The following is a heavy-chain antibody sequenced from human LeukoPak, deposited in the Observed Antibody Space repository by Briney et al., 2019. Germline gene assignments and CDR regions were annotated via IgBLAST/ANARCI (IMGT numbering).Heavy chain of an antibody. Sequence: RGGSLRLSCAASGFTFSDYAMHWVRQAPGKGLEWVAVLSYGGTNKYYADSVKGRFTISRDNSKNTMFLQMNSLRAEDTAVYHCARDRSGYANDAFDFWGQGTMVTVSS. J-gene: IGHJ3*01. CDR1: GFTFSDYA. V-gene: IGHV3-30-3*01. D-gene: IGHD3-3*01. CDR3: ARDRSGYANDAFDF. CDR2: LSYGGTNK.